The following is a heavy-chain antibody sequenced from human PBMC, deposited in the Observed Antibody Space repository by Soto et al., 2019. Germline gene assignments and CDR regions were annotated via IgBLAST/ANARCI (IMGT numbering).Heavy chain of an antibody. J-gene: IGHJ4*02. Sequence: QLQLQESGPGLVKPSETLSLTCTVSGGSISSSSYYWGWIRQPPGKGLEWIGSIYYSGSTYYNQSLKSRVTISVDTSKNQFSLKLSSVTAADTAVYYCARHTPAISISDHWGQGTLDTVSS. CDR3: ARHTPAISISDH. D-gene: IGHD2-15*01. CDR1: GGSISSSSYY. V-gene: IGHV4-39*01. CDR2: IYYSGST.